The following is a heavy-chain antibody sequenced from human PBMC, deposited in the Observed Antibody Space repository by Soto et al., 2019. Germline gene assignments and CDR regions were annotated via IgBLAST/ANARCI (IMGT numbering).Heavy chain of an antibody. CDR2: INHSGST. V-gene: IGHV4-34*01. D-gene: IGHD3-3*01. J-gene: IGHJ3*02. CDR3: ARVRIFGVVILLNDAFGI. CDR1: GGSFSGYY. Sequence: SETLSLTCAVYGGSFSGYYWSWIRQPPGKGLEWIGEINHSGSTNYNPSLKSRVTISVDTSKNQFSLKLSSVTAADTAVYYCARVRIFGVVILLNDAFGIWGQGTMVTVSS.